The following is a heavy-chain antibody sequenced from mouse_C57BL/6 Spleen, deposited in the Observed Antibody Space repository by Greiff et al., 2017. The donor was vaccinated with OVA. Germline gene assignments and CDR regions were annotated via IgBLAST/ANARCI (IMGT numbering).Heavy chain of an antibody. CDR1: GYTFTSYW. J-gene: IGHJ2*01. Sequence: VQLQQPGPDLVKPGASVTLSCKASGYTFTSYWMHWVKQRPGQGLAWIGNINPSNGGTNYNEKFKSKAILTVDKSSSTAYMQHSSLTSEDSAVYYCSRSNYGSFYYFYYWGQGTTLTVAT. CDR3: SRSNYGSFYYFYY. CDR2: INPSNGGT. V-gene: IGHV1-53*01. D-gene: IGHD1-1*01.